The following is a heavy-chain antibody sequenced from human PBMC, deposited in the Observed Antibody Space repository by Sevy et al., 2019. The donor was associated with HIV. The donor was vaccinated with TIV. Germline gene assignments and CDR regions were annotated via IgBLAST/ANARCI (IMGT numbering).Heavy chain of an antibody. V-gene: IGHV4-59*01. D-gene: IGHD6-19*01. J-gene: IGHJ6*02. CDR1: GGSISSYY. Sequence: SETLSLTCTVSGGSISSYYWSWIRQPPGEGLEWIGYIYYSGSTNYNPSLKSRVTISVDTSKNQFSLKLSSVTAADTAVYYCSRVSAGYISGWAFMDVWGQGTTVTVSS. CDR3: SRVSAGYISGWAFMDV. CDR2: IYYSGST.